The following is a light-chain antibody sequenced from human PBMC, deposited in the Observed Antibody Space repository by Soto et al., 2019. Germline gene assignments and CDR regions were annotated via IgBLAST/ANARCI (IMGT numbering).Light chain of an antibody. J-gene: IGLJ2*01. CDR3: QVWDTTSVV. CDR2: GDS. Sequence: SYVLTQPPSVSLAPGQAANITCEGNNIGRKSVYWYQQRAGQVPVLVVYGDSERPSGIPERFFGSNSGDTATLTISRVEAGDEADYYCQVWDTTSVVFGGGTKVTVL. CDR1: NIGRKS. V-gene: IGLV3-21*02.